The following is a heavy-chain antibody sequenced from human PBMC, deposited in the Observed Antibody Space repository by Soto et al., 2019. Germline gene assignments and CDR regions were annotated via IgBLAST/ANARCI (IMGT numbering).Heavy chain of an antibody. CDR1: GFTLSCSA. Sequence: VKVSCQASGFTLSCSAVQWVRQARGQRLEWIGWIVVGSGNTNYAQKFQERVTITRDMSTSTAYMELSSLRSEDTAVYYCAAFSSSWQETDFDYWG. V-gene: IGHV1-58*01. D-gene: IGHD6-13*01. CDR3: AAFSSSWQETDFDY. CDR2: IVVGSGNT. J-gene: IGHJ4*01.